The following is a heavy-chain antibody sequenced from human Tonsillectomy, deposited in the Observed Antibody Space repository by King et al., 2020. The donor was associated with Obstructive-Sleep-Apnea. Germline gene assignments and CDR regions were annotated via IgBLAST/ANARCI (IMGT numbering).Heavy chain of an antibody. D-gene: IGHD3-22*01. J-gene: IGHJ5*02. CDR3: ARGYYHTSGYSKWLDP. CDR1: GYTFTNYD. Sequence: QLVQSGAEVKKPGASVKVSCKASGYTFTNYDINWVRQATGQGLEWMGWMNPNSGNTGYAQKFQGRVTMTRNTSINTAYMELSSLRSEDTAVYYCARGYYHTSGYSKWLDPWGPGTLITVSS. V-gene: IGHV1-8*01. CDR2: MNPNSGNT.